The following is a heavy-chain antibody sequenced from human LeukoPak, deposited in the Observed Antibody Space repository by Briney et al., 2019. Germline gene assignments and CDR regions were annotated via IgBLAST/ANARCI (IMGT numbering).Heavy chain of an antibody. V-gene: IGHV1-69*13. CDR3: ARGGFDYGDFRIAFDI. CDR1: GGTFSSYA. D-gene: IGHD4-17*01. CDR2: IIPIFGTA. Sequence: SVQFSRKASGGTFSSYAISWVRQAPGQGLEWMGGIIPIFGTANYAQKFQGRVTITADESTSTAYMELSSLRSEDTAVYYCARGGFDYGDFRIAFDIWGQGTMVTVSS. J-gene: IGHJ3*02.